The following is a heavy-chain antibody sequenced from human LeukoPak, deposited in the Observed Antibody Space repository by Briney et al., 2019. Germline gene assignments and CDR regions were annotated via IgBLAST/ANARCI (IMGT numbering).Heavy chain of an antibody. J-gene: IGHJ4*02. CDR1: GYSISSGYY. CDR2: IYHSGST. CDR3: ARRGGVVLDY. D-gene: IGHD3-3*01. V-gene: IGHV4-38-2*01. Sequence: SETLSLTCAVSGYSISSGYYWGWVRQPPGKGLEWIGSIYHSGSTYYNPSLKSRVTISVDTSKNQFSLKVSSVTAADTAVYYCARRGGVVLDYWGQGTLVTVSS.